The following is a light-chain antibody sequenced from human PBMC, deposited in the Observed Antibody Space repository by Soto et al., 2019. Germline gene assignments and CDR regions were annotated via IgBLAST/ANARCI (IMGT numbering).Light chain of an antibody. J-gene: IGLJ1*01. Sequence: QSVLTQPASVSGSPGQSITISCTGTSSDVGGYNYVSWYQQHPGKAPKLMIYEVSNRPSGVSNRFSGSKSGNTASLTISGLQAEDEADYYCSSYTSSSTLVFGAGTQRTVL. CDR3: SSYTSSSTLV. CDR2: EVS. CDR1: SSDVGGYNY. V-gene: IGLV2-14*01.